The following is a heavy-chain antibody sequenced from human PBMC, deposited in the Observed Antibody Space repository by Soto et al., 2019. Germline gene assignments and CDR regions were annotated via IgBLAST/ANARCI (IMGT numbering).Heavy chain of an antibody. D-gene: IGHD3-22*01. CDR1: GYTFTSYY. CDR3: ARDSEIVVVMPTPWFDP. CDR2: INPSGGST. J-gene: IGHJ5*02. V-gene: IGHV1-46*01. Sequence: ASVKVSCKASGYTFTSYYMHWVRQAPGQGLEWMGIINPSGGSTSYAQKFQGRVTMTRDTSTSTVYMELSSLRSEDTAVYYCARDSEIVVVMPTPWFDPWGQGTLVTVSS.